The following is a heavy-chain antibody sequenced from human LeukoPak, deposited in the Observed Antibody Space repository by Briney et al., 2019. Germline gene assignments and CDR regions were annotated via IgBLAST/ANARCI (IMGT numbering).Heavy chain of an antibody. CDR1: GFTFSSYG. CDR3: AKDAALTVATYYFDY. CDR2: ISYDGSNK. D-gene: IGHD2-15*01. V-gene: IGHV3-30*18. Sequence: GGSLRLSCAASGFTFSSYGMHWVRQAPGKGLEWVAVISYDGSNKDYADSVKGRFTISRDNSKNTLYLQMNSLRAEDTAVYYCAKDAALTVATYYFDYWGQGTLVSVSS. J-gene: IGHJ4*02.